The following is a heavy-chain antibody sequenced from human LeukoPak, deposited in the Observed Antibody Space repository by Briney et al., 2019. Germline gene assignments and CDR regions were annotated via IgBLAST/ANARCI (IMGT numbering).Heavy chain of an antibody. V-gene: IGHV4-31*03. CDR2: IYYSGST. D-gene: IGHD3-22*01. J-gene: IGHJ4*02. CDR3: ARKAHRQHEGSSGYYFDY. CDR1: GGSISSGGYY. Sequence: SQTLSLTCTVSGGSISSGGYYWSWIRQHPGKGLEWIGYIYYSGSTNYNPSLKSRVTISVDTSKNQFSLKLSSVTAADTAVYYCARKAHRQHEGSSGYYFDYWGQGTLVTVSS.